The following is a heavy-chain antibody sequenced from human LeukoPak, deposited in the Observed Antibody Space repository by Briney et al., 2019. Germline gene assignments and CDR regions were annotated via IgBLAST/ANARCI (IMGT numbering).Heavy chain of an antibody. J-gene: IGHJ4*02. D-gene: IGHD2-15*01. Sequence: GASLQTSCQGAGYIFSNYWISGGRELPGKGVEGMGRIAPSDSYTNYSPSFQGHVTISADKSISTAYLQWSGLKASDTAMYYCARHRDCSSGACYPDYWGQGTLVTVSS. CDR1: GYIFSNYW. V-gene: IGHV5-10-1*01. CDR2: IAPSDSYT. CDR3: ARHRDCSSGACYPDY.